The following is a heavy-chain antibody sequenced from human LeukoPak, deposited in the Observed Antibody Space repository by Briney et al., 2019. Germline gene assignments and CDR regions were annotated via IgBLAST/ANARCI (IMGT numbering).Heavy chain of an antibody. CDR3: ARGPGVGPTSSSLN. Sequence: GASVKVSCKASGYSFTSYGISWVRQAPGQGLEWMGWISAFSGNTNYAQKFQDRVTMTTDTSTSTAYMELRSLSSDDTAVYYCARGPGVGPTSSSLNWGQGTLVTVSS. V-gene: IGHV1-18*01. J-gene: IGHJ4*02. D-gene: IGHD6-6*01. CDR1: GYSFTSYG. CDR2: ISAFSGNT.